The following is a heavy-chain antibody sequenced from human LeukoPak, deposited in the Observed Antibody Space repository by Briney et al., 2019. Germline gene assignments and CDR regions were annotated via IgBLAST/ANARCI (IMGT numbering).Heavy chain of an antibody. CDR1: GYTFTSYA. V-gene: IGHV1-3*01. Sequence: ASVKVSFKASGYTFTSYAMHWVRQAPGQRLEWMGWINAGNGNTKYSQKFQGRVTITRDTSASTAYMELSSLRSEDTAVYYCARDPYPGYSGYDFFYNYWGQGTLVTVSS. D-gene: IGHD5-12*01. CDR2: INAGNGNT. J-gene: IGHJ4*02. CDR3: ARDPYPGYSGYDFFYNY.